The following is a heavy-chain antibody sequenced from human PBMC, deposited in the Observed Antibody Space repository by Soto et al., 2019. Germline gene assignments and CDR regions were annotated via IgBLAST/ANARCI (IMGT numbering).Heavy chain of an antibody. Sequence: EVQLVESGGGLVQPGGSLRLSCTASGFTFSNYDMHWVRQTPGQGLEWVSVVGTAGDPNSSDSVKGRFTVSRENAKNSFYLQMNSLKVEDTAVYYCARDGGGGFFDYWGQGILVTVSS. CDR1: GFTFSNYD. D-gene: IGHD3-16*01. CDR3: ARDGGGGFFDY. CDR2: VGTAGDP. J-gene: IGHJ4*02. V-gene: IGHV3-13*05.